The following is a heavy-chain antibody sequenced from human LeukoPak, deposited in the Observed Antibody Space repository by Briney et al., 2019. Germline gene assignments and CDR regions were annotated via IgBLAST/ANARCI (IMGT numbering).Heavy chain of an antibody. V-gene: IGHV3-64D*09. D-gene: IGHD1-26*01. CDR2: ISSNGAGT. CDR1: GFSFSGNA. J-gene: IGHJ4*02. CDR3: VKGGSEGGDY. Sequence: GGSLRISCSASGFSFSGNAMHWVRQAPGKGLEYVSAISSNGAGTYYVDSVKGRFTISRDNSKNTLYLQMSSLRLEDTALYYCVKGGSEGGDYWGQGTLVTVSS.